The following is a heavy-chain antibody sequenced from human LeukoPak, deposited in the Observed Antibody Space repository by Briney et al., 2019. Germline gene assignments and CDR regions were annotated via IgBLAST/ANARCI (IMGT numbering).Heavy chain of an antibody. J-gene: IGHJ5*02. CDR2: ISGSGGST. CDR3: AKDTGIVGATPWFDP. V-gene: IGHV3-23*01. CDR1: GFTSSSYA. Sequence: GGSLRLSCAASGFTSSSYAMSWVRQAPGKGLEWVSAISGSGGSTYYADSVKGRFTISRDNSKNTLYLQMNSLRAEDTAVYYCAKDTGIVGATPWFDPWGQGTLVTVSS. D-gene: IGHD1-26*01.